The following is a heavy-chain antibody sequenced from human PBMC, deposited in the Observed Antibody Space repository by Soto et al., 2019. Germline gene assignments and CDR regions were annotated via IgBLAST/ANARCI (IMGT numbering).Heavy chain of an antibody. CDR2: ISHSGTT. Sequence: SETLSLTCAVYGGSVNGYYWNWIRQPPGKGLEWIGYISHSGTTYYNPSRQSRVSISLDTSKNQFSLKLSSVTAADTAVYYCARVRAYSYGYEDYWGQGTLVTVSS. CDR3: ARVRAYSYGYEDY. J-gene: IGHJ4*02. V-gene: IGHV4-34*01. D-gene: IGHD5-18*01. CDR1: GGSVNGYY.